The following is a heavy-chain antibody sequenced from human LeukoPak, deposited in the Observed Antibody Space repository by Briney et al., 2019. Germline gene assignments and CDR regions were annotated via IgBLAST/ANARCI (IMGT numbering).Heavy chain of an antibody. J-gene: IGHJ6*03. CDR3: ARLYSSSWYNCYYYMDV. D-gene: IGHD6-13*01. CDR2: ISAYNGNT. Sequence: ASVKVSCKASGYTFTSYGISWVRQAPGQGLEWMGWISAYNGNTNYAQKLQGRVTMTTDTSTSTAYMELRSLRSDDTAVYYCARLYSSSWYNCYYYMDVWGKGTTVTVSS. CDR1: GYTFTSYG. V-gene: IGHV1-18*01.